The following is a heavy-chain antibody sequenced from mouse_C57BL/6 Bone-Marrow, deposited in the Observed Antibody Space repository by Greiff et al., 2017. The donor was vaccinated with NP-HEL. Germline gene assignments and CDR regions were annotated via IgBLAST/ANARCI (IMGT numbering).Heavy chain of an antibody. CDR1: GFTFSDAW. D-gene: IGHD2-5*01. Sequence: EVQGVESGGGLVQPGGSMKLSCAASGFTFSDAWMDWVRQSPEKGLEWVAEIRNKANNHATYYAESVKGRFTISRDDSKSSVYLQMNSLRAEDTGIYYCTSLSSYYSNPRWGQGTTLTVSS. CDR3: TSLSSYYSNPR. J-gene: IGHJ2*01. V-gene: IGHV6-6*01. CDR2: IRNKANNHAT.